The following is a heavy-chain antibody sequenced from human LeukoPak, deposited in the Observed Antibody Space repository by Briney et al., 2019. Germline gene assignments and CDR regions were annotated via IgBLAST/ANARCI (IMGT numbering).Heavy chain of an antibody. D-gene: IGHD3-10*01. CDR3: ARGGTYYYGSGSYPFDY. J-gene: IGHJ4*02. CDR1: GVTFSSCG. CDR2: IGYDGSDK. Sequence: GGSLRLSCAASGVTFSSCGMHWVRQGPGKGPEWMAFIGYDGSDKFYADSVKGRFTISRDNSKNTLYLQMNSLRVEDTAVYYCARGGTYYYGSGSYPFDYWGQGTLVTVSS. V-gene: IGHV3-30*02.